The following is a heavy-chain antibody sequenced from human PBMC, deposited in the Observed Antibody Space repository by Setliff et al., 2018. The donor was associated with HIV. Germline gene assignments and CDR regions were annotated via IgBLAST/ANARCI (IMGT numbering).Heavy chain of an antibody. CDR3: ARRRDGSSWYRGDFDY. V-gene: IGHV4-34*01. Sequence: SETLSLTCAVYGGSFSGYYWSWIRQPPGKGLEWIGEVTHSGRTNYNPSLKSRVTMSVDTSKNQFSLKLSSVTAADTAVYYCARRRDGSSWYRGDFDYWGQGIPVTVSS. CDR2: VTHSGRT. D-gene: IGHD6-13*01. CDR1: GGSFSGYY. J-gene: IGHJ4*02.